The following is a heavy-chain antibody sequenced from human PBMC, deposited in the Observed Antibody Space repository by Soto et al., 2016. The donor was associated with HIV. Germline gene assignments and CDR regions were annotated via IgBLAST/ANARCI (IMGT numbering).Heavy chain of an antibody. J-gene: IGHJ6*02. D-gene: IGHD3-10*01. CDR2: IYHSGAT. V-gene: IGHV4-31*03. Sequence: QVQLQESGPGLVKPSETLSLTCTVSGGSINTGGFYWAWVRQRPREGLECMGYIYHSGATTYSPSLESRIVISVDISKNQFSLRLKSVTAADTAVYYCTRHMARGILGGLDVWGQGPRSPSP. CDR1: GGSINTGGFY. CDR3: TRHMARGILGGLDV.